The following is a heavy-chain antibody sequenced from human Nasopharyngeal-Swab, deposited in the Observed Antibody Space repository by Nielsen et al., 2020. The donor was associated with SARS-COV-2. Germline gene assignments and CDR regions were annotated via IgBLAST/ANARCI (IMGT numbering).Heavy chain of an antibody. J-gene: IGHJ3*02. CDR3: ARAHSGSYFGAFDI. Sequence: GESLKISCAASGFTFSSYAMHWVRQAPGKGLEWVAVISYDGSNKYYADSVKGRFTISRDNSKNTLYLQMNSLRAEDMAVYYCARAHSGSYFGAFDIWGQGTMVTVSS. CDR2: ISYDGSNK. V-gene: IGHV3-30*04. CDR1: GFTFSSYA. D-gene: IGHD1-26*01.